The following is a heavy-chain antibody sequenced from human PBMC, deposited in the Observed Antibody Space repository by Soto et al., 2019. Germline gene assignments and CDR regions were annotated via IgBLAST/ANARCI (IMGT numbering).Heavy chain of an antibody. Sequence: QVQLVQSGAEVKNPGASVKISCKASGYTFRTYYMNWVRQAPGQGPEWMGIISPSDGNTNYAQKFQGRVTMTRDTSTTTVYVELRSLTSDDTATYFCARASGGGYSYGSDFWGQGTLVIVSS. CDR3: ARASGGGYSYGSDF. CDR1: GYTFRTYY. J-gene: IGHJ4*02. CDR2: ISPSDGNT. V-gene: IGHV1-46*01. D-gene: IGHD5-12*01.